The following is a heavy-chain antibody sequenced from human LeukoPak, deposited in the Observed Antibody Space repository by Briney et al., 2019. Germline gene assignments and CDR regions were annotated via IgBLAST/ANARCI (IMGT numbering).Heavy chain of an antibody. CDR2: IYYDSSHI. CDR1: GFTFSDSA. V-gene: IGHV3-21*01. CDR3: ARDPLRYLRVGHYDY. D-gene: IGHD3-9*01. Sequence: GGSLRLSCADSGFTFSDSAMNWVRQGPGKGLEWVSPIYYDSSHIYYAASVRGRFTISRDNARNSVYLQMNSLRVEDTAVYYCARDPLRYLRVGHYDYWGQGTLVAVSS. J-gene: IGHJ4*02.